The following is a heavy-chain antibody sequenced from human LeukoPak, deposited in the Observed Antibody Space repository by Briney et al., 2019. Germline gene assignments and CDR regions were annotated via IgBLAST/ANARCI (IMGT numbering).Heavy chain of an antibody. V-gene: IGHV3-23*01. J-gene: IGHJ5*02. CDR3: AKLTRGYCSSTACPNWFDP. CDR1: GFTFSSYA. CDR2: IIDSGGTT. Sequence: GGSLRLSCAASGFTFSSYAMSWVRHAPGEGLEWVSAIIDSGGTTYYADSVKGRFTISRDNSKNTLYLQMNSLRGEDTAVYYCAKLTRGYCSSTACPNWFDPWGQGTLVTVSS. D-gene: IGHD2-2*01.